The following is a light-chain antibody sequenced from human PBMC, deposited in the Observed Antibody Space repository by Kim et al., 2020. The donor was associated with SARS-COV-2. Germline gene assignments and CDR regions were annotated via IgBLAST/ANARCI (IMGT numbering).Light chain of an antibody. CDR3: SSYTTSGTLV. V-gene: IGLV2-14*03. CDR1: SSDIGDSKH. Sequence: QSALTQPASLSGSRGQSITISCIGSSSDIGDSKHVCWYQQHPGKAPKLIIYDITNRPSGLPSRFSGSKSGNTASLTISGLQGEDEAVYYCSSYTTSGTLVFGGGTKVTVL. CDR2: DIT. J-gene: IGLJ2*01.